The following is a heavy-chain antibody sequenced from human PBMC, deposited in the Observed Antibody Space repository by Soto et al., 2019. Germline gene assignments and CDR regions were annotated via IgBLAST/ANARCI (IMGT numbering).Heavy chain of an antibody. CDR2: IKSKTDGGTR. Sequence: EVQLVESGGGLVKPGGSLRLSCEASGFSFSNAWMSWVRQAPGKGLEWAGRIKSKTDGGTRDYSASVKDRFTISRDDSKRTLYLQMTTLKAEDTALYYRTYLHFDALTGSTWNYFDYWGQGTLVAVSS. J-gene: IGHJ4*02. D-gene: IGHD3-9*01. CDR1: GFSFSNAW. V-gene: IGHV3-15*01. CDR3: TYLHFDALTGSTWNYFDY.